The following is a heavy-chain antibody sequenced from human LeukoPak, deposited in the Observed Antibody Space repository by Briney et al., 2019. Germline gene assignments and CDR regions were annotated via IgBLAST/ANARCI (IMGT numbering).Heavy chain of an antibody. CDR2: ILYDGSNK. CDR1: GFTFSSYA. Sequence: GGSLRLSCAASGFTFSSYAMYWVRQAPGKGLEWVAVILYDGSNKNYADSVKGRFTISRDNSKNTLCLQMNSLRAEDTAVYYCARDRGSSGWDYWGQGTLVTVSS. V-gene: IGHV3-30*04. D-gene: IGHD6-19*01. CDR3: ARDRGSSGWDY. J-gene: IGHJ4*02.